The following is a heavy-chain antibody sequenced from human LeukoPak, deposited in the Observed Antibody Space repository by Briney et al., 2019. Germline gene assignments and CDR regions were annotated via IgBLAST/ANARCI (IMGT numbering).Heavy chain of an antibody. CDR1: GFTFVDYA. V-gene: IGHV3-9*01. J-gene: IGHJ4*02. CDR3: AKDILYSSGWYGFDY. CDR2: ISWDSGSI. Sequence: GRSLRLSCAASGFTFVDYAMHWVRQAPGKGLEWVSGISWDSGSIGYADSVKGRFTISRDNAKNSLYLQMDSLRAEDTALYYCAKDILYSSGWYGFDYWGQGTLVTVSS. D-gene: IGHD6-19*01.